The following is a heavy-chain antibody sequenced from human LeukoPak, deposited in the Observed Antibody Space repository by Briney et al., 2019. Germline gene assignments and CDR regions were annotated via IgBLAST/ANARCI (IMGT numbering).Heavy chain of an antibody. V-gene: IGHV3-23*01. J-gene: IGHJ1*01. Sequence: GGVLLLSCAASGFTLSSYGMCRGRPAAGEGLELGSFITPNADRTSYADSVEGRFTISRDNPRNTLYMQMNSLRDEDTALYYCAIMHGYYDGSGYWVQWGQGTLVTVSS. CDR2: ITPNADRT. CDR3: AIMHGYYDGSGYWVQ. D-gene: IGHD3-22*01. CDR1: GFTLSSYG.